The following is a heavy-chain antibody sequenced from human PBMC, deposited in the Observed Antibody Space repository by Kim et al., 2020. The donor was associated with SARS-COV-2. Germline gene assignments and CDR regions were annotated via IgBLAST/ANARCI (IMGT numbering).Heavy chain of an antibody. CDR2: IRDRHFRGTT. Sequence: GGSLRLSCTASGFSIGDFDMTWVRQTPGKGLEWIGFIRDRHFRGTTVYAPSVKGRFIISRDDSKNIVYLQMNSLNTEATSLYYCARSPNTTILFDYWGQGTLVLVSS. V-gene: IGHV3-49*04. D-gene: IGHD1-1*01. CDR3: ARSPNTTILFDY. J-gene: IGHJ4*02. CDR1: GFSIGDFD.